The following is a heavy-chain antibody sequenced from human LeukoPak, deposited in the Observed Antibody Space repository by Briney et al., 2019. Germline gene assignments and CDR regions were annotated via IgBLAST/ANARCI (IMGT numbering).Heavy chain of an antibody. CDR2: IWYDGSNK. Sequence: GGSLRLSCAASGFTFSSYGMHWVRQAPGKGLEGVAVIWYDGSNKYYADSVKGRFTISRDNSKNTLYLQMNSLRAEDTAVYYCAKGGLQLLKSRYYFDYWGQGTLVTVSS. CDR1: GFTFSSYG. D-gene: IGHD5-24*01. J-gene: IGHJ4*02. CDR3: AKGGLQLLKSRYYFDY. V-gene: IGHV3-33*06.